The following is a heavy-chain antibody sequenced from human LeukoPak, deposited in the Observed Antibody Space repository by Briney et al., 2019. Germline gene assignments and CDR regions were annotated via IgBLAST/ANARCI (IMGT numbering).Heavy chain of an antibody. Sequence: GGSLRLSCAASGFTFSNYWMHWVRQTPGKGLVWVSRINSDGSNTSYADSVKGRFTISRDNAKNSLYLQMNSLRAEDTAVYYCARVSRGKWELLGAHEYWGQGTLVTVSS. D-gene: IGHD1-26*01. CDR2: INSDGSNT. J-gene: IGHJ4*02. CDR1: GFTFSNYW. CDR3: ARVSRGKWELLGAHEY. V-gene: IGHV3-74*01.